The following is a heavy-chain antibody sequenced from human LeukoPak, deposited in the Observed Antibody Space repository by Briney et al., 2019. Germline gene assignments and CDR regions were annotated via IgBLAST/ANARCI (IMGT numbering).Heavy chain of an antibody. CDR3: AKSPLHSSSWFDY. V-gene: IGHV3-30*18. CDR2: ISYDGSNK. J-gene: IGHJ4*02. Sequence: GGSLRLSCAASGFTFSSYGMPWVRQAPGKGLEWVAVISYDGSNKYYADSVKGRFTISRDNSKNTLYLQMNSLRAEDTAVYYCAKSPLHSSSWFDYWGQGTLVTVSS. CDR1: GFTFSSYG. D-gene: IGHD6-13*01.